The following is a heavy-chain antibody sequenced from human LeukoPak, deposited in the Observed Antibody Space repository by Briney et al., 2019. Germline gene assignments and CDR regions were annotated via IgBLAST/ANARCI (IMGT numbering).Heavy chain of an antibody. CDR2: IYYSGNT. CDR1: GGSINSGTAS. V-gene: IGHV4-31*03. CDR3: ARDSYIAPGWLDP. J-gene: IGHJ5*02. Sequence: SQTLSLTCIVSGGSINSGTASWSWLRQHPGKGLEWIGYIYYSGNTYYNPSLKSRVTISVDTSKNQFSLRLSSVTAADTAVYYCARDSYIAPGWLDPWGQGTLVTVSS. D-gene: IGHD2-15*01.